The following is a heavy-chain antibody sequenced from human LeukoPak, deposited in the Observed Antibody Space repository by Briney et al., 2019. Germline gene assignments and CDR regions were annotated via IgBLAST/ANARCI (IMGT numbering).Heavy chain of an antibody. V-gene: IGHV4-39*01. D-gene: IGHD3-22*01. CDR3: ARRVHYYYDSSGYYYFDY. CDR1: GGSISSSSYY. Sequence: SETLSLTCTVSGGSISSSSYYWGWIRQPPGTGLEWIGSIYYSGSTYYNPSLKSRVTISVDTSKNQFSLKLSSVTAADTAVYYCARRVHYYYDSSGYYYFDYWGQGTLVTVSS. J-gene: IGHJ4*02. CDR2: IYYSGST.